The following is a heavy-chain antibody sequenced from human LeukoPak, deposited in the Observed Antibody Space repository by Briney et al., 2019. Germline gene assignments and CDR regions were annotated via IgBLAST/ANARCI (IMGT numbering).Heavy chain of an antibody. Sequence: GGSLRLSCAASGFTFISYGVHWARQAPGKGLEWVAYIRYDGVKEYYADSVKGRFTISRDNSKNTLYLEMNSLRAEDTAVYYCAKPSLVYDTSGNFYFDFWGQGTLLTVSS. D-gene: IGHD3-22*01. CDR3: AKPSLVYDTSGNFYFDF. CDR1: GFTFISYG. V-gene: IGHV3-30*02. CDR2: IRYDGVKE. J-gene: IGHJ4*02.